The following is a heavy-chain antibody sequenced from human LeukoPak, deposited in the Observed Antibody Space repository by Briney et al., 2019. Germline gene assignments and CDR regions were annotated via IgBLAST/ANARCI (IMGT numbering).Heavy chain of an antibody. D-gene: IGHD3-22*01. CDR2: IYSGGST. CDR1: GFTVSSNY. J-gene: IGHJ4*02. V-gene: IGHV3-53*01. CDR3: AKSPMIVVVPDY. Sequence: PGGSLRLSCAASGFTVSSNYMSWVRQAPGKGLEWVSVIYSGGSTYYADSVKGRFTISRDNSKNTLYLQMNSLRAEDTAVYYCAKSPMIVVVPDYWGQGTLVTVSS.